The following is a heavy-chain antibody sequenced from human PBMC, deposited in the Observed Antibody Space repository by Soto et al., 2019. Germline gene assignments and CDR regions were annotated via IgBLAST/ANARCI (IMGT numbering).Heavy chain of an antibody. D-gene: IGHD6-19*01. CDR3: ARDLGYSSGWHEATRLLDP. J-gene: IGHJ5*02. CDR1: GGSISSYY. V-gene: IGHV4-59*01. Sequence: QVQLQESGPGLVKPSETLSLTCTVSGGSISSYYWSWIRQPPGKGLEWIGYIYYSGSTNYNPSLKSRVTISVDTSKNQFSLKLSSVTAADTAVYYCARDLGYSSGWHEATRLLDPWGQGTLVTVSS. CDR2: IYYSGST.